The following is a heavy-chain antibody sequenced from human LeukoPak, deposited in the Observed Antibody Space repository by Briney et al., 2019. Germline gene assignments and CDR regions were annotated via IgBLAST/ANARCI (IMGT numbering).Heavy chain of an antibody. Sequence: GGSLRLSCAASGFTFSSYSMNWVRQAPGKGLEWVSYISSSSSTIYYADSVKGRFTISRDNAKNSLYLQMNSLRDEDTAVYYCARDRVATTRDAFDIWGQGTMVTVSS. V-gene: IGHV3-48*02. D-gene: IGHD2-2*01. CDR1: GFTFSSYS. J-gene: IGHJ3*02. CDR3: ARDRVATTRDAFDI. CDR2: ISSSSSTI.